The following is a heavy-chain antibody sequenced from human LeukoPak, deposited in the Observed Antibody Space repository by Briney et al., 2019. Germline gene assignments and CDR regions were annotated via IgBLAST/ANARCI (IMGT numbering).Heavy chain of an antibody. V-gene: IGHV3-11*05. Sequence: GGSLRLSCAASGFTFSDYYMSWIRQAPGKGLEWVSYISSSGSYTNYADSVKGRFTISRDNAKNSLYLQMNSLRAEDTAVYYCARDFLMAFDYWGQGTLVTVFS. J-gene: IGHJ4*02. CDR2: ISSSGSYT. D-gene: IGHD2/OR15-2a*01. CDR1: GFTFSDYY. CDR3: ARDFLMAFDY.